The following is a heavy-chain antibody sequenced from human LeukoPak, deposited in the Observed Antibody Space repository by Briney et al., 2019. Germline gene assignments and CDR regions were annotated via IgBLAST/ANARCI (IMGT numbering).Heavy chain of an antibody. D-gene: IGHD1-14*01. Sequence: ASVKVSCKASGSPFIGSFLHWVRQAPGQGLEWMGWINPISGDTNSARKFQGRLTMTRDPSKTTAYMELSGLRPDDTALYYCARDRGTMIAVFGIYLDLWGRGTPVTVSS. V-gene: IGHV1-2*02. CDR1: GSPFIGSF. J-gene: IGHJ2*01. CDR2: INPISGDT. CDR3: ARDRGTMIAVFGIYLDL.